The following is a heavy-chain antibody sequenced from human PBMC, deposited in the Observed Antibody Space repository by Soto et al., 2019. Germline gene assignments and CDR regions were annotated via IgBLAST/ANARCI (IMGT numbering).Heavy chain of an antibody. CDR2: INPNSGGT. CDR1: GYTFTGYY. V-gene: IGHV1-2*04. J-gene: IGHJ3*02. Sequence: ASVKVSCKASGYTFTGYYMHWVRQAPGQGLEWMGWINPNSGGTNYAQKYKGWVTMTRDTSISTAYMELSRLRSDDTAVYYCARSRGTIFGVVSTADAFDIWGQGTMVTVSS. CDR3: ARSRGTIFGVVSTADAFDI. D-gene: IGHD3-3*01.